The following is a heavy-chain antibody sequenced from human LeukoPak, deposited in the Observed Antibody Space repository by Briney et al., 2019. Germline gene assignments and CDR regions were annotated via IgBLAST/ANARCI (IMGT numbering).Heavy chain of an antibody. J-gene: IGHJ4*02. CDR1: GFTFSNYA. CDR3: AKDGYGDYGGVY. Sequence: PGGSLRLSCGASGFTFSNYAMSWIRQAPGKGLEWVSSISGSGGSTYYADSVKGRFTISRDNSQNTLYLQMNSLRAEDTAVYYCAKDGYGDYGGVYWGQETLVTVSS. V-gene: IGHV3-23*01. CDR2: ISGSGGST. D-gene: IGHD4-17*01.